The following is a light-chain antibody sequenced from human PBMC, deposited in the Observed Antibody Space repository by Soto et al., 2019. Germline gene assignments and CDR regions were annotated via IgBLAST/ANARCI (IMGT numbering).Light chain of an antibody. CDR3: QQYDNWPPIT. J-gene: IGKJ5*01. CDR2: GAS. CDR1: QSVTSN. V-gene: IGKV3-15*01. Sequence: EIVLTQSPGTLSSSPGQRVTLSCGASQSVTSNYLAWYQQKPGQAPRLLIYGASARAAGIPARFSGGGSGTEFTLTISSLQSEDSAVYYCQQYDNWPPITFGQGTRLEIK.